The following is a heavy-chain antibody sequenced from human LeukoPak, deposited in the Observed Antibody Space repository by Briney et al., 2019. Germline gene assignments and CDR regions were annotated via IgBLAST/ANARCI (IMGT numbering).Heavy chain of an antibody. Sequence: SETLSLTCAVYGGSFSGYYWSWIRQPPGKGLEWIGEINHSGSTNYNPSLKSRVTISVDTSKNQFSLKLSSVTAADTAVYYCARVGNWYYFDYWGQGTLVTVSS. CDR2: INHSGST. D-gene: IGHD1-1*01. V-gene: IGHV4-34*01. J-gene: IGHJ4*02. CDR1: GGSFSGYY. CDR3: ARVGNWYYFDY.